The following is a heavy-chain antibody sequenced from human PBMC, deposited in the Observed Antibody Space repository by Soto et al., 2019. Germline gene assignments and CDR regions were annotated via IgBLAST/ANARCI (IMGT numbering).Heavy chain of an antibody. J-gene: IGHJ6*02. CDR2: ISSSSSYI. CDR1: GFTFSSYS. V-gene: IGHV3-21*01. CDR3: ARDYSPYRQQLCLSGMDV. Sequence: GVSLRLSCAASGFTFSSYSMNWVRQAPGKGLEWVSSISSSSSYIYYADSVKGRFTISRDNAKNSLYLQMNSLRAEDTAVYYCARDYSPYRQQLCLSGMDVWGQGTTGPVAS. D-gene: IGHD6-13*01.